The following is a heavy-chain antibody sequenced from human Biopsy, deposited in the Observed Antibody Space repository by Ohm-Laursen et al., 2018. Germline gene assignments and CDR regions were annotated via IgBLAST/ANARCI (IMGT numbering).Heavy chain of an antibody. CDR1: GYTLTELS. J-gene: IGHJ4*02. V-gene: IGHV1-24*01. D-gene: IGHD3-10*01. CDR3: ATGPYYDTRFYYNVWPFDF. Sequence: ASVKVSCKVSGYTLTELSTHWVRQTGGKGLEWMGGFDREERKTVYAEKFQGRVTMTEDTSTDTVYMEVTSLRSDDTAVYYCATGPYYDTRFYYNVWPFDFWGQGTLVTVSS. CDR2: FDREERKT.